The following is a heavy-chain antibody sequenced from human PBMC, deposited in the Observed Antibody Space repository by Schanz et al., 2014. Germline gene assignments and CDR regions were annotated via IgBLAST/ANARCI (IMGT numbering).Heavy chain of an antibody. J-gene: IGHJ3*01. Sequence: QVQLVESGGGVVQPGGSLRLSCAASGFTFTNLGMHWVRRAPGKGLEWVAFIRYDGSNQYYADSVKGRFTISRDNSKNTLSLQINSLKTEDTAVCCASDGGFDSINAFDFWGQGTMVTVSS. CDR3: ASDGGFDSINAFDF. CDR1: GFTFTNLG. D-gene: IGHD3-10*01. V-gene: IGHV3-30*02. CDR2: IRYDGSNQ.